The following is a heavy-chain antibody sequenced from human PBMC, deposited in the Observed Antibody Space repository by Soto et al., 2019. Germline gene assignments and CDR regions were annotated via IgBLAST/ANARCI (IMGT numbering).Heavy chain of an antibody. CDR2: IYYSGST. CDR1: GGSISSGGYY. CDR3: AGARGSVLRFLEWFLMDV. Sequence: SETLSLTCTVSGGSISSGGYYWSWIRQHPGKGLEWIGYIYYSGSTYYNPSLKSRVTISVDTSKNQFSLKLSSVTAADTAVYYCAGARGSVLRFLEWFLMDVWGQGTTVTVSS. J-gene: IGHJ6*02. D-gene: IGHD3-3*01. V-gene: IGHV4-31*03.